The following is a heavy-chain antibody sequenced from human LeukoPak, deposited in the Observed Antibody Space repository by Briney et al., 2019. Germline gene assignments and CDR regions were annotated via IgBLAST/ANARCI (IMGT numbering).Heavy chain of an antibody. CDR2: INHSGST. D-gene: IGHD2-15*01. V-gene: IGHV4-34*01. CDR1: GGSFSGYY. CDR3: ARDTVVFDY. J-gene: IGHJ4*02. Sequence: SETLSLTCAVYGGSFSGYYWSWIRQPPGKGLEWIGEINHSGSTNYNPSLKSRVTTSVDTSKNQFSLKLSSVTAADTAVYYCARDTVVFDYWGQGTLVTVSS.